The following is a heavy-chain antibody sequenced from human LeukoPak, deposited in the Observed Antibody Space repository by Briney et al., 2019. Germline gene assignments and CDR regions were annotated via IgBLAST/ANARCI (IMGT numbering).Heavy chain of an antibody. D-gene: IGHD6-6*01. CDR2: IYTSGST. CDR3: AREGYSSSALGPNFDY. J-gene: IGHJ4*02. CDR1: GGSISSYY. Sequence: SETLSLTCTVSGGSISSYYWSWIRQPAGKGLEWIGRIYTSGSTNYNPSLKSRVTMSADTSKNQFSLKLSSVTAADTAVYYCAREGYSSSALGPNFDYWGQGTLVTVSS. V-gene: IGHV4-4*07.